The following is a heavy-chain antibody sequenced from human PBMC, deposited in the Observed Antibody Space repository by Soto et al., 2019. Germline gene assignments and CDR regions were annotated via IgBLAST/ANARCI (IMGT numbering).Heavy chain of an antibody. CDR1: GGTFSSYT. Sequence: GASVKVSCKASGGTFSSYTISWVRQAPGQGLEWMGRIIPILGIANYAQKFQGRVTITADKSTSTAHMELSSLRSEDTAVYYCASPRAPVSGYPYYFDYWGQGTLVTVSS. CDR2: IIPILGIA. CDR3: ASPRAPVSGYPYYFDY. V-gene: IGHV1-69*02. D-gene: IGHD5-12*01. J-gene: IGHJ4*02.